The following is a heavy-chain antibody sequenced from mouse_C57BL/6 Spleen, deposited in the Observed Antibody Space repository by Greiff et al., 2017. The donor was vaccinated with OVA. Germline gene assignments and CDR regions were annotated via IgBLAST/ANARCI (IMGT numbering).Heavy chain of an antibody. V-gene: IGHV1-74*01. D-gene: IGHD2-2*01. CDR3: AAPRGYDGFAY. Sequence: QVQLQQPGAELVKPGASVKVSCKASGYTFTSYWMHWVKQRPGQGLEWIGRIHPSDSDTNYNQKFKGKATLTVDKSSSTAYMQLSSLTSEDSAVYYCAAPRGYDGFAYWGQGTLVTVSA. J-gene: IGHJ3*01. CDR1: GYTFTSYW. CDR2: IHPSDSDT.